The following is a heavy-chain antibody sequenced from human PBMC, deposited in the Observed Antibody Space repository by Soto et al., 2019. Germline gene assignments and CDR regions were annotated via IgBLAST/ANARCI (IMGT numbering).Heavy chain of an antibody. Sequence: QLQLQESGPGLVKPSETLSLTCTVSGGSISSSSYYWGWIRQPPGKGLEWIGSIYYSGSTYYNPSLKSRVTISVDTSKNQFSLKLSSVTAADTAVYYCARFCSGGSCLYAPFANYWGQGTLVTVSS. D-gene: IGHD2-15*01. J-gene: IGHJ4*02. CDR1: GGSISSSSYY. CDR3: ARFCSGGSCLYAPFANY. CDR2: IYYSGST. V-gene: IGHV4-39*01.